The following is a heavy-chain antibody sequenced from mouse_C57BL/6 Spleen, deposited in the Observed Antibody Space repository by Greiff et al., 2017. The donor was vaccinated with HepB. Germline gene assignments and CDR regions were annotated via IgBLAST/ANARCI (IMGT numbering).Heavy chain of an antibody. CDR2: INPNNGGT. V-gene: IGHV1-22*01. D-gene: IGHD2-3*01. J-gene: IGHJ2*01. CDR3: ARSIYDGYYAFDY. Sequence: EVQRVESGPELVKPGASVKMSCKASGYTFTDYNMHWVKQSHGKSLEWIGYINPNNGGTSYNQKFKGKATLTVNKSSSTAYMELRSLTSEDSAVYYCARSIYDGYYAFDYWGQGTTLTVSS. CDR1: GYTFTDYN.